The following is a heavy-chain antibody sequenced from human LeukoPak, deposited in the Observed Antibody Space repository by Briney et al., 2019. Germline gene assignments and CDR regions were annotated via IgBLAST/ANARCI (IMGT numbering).Heavy chain of an antibody. D-gene: IGHD3-9*01. CDR1: GFTFSSYW. Sequence: GGSLRLSCAASGFTFSSYWMSWVRQAPGKGLEWVANIKQDGSEKYYVDSVKGRFTISRDNAKNSLYLQMNSLRAEDTAVYYCARALTYYDILTGYYLYFDYWGQGTLVTVSS. CDR3: ARALTYYDILTGYYLYFDY. J-gene: IGHJ4*02. CDR2: IKQDGSEK. V-gene: IGHV3-7*01.